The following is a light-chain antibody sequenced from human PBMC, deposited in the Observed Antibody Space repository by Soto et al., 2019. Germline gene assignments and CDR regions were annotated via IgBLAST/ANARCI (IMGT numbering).Light chain of an antibody. CDR2: DAS. V-gene: IGKV1-33*01. Sequence: GARVIITCRASHDISDYLNWYQQEPGKAPKFLIYDASNLETGVPSRFSGSGFGTEFNFTISSLQPEDVATYYCQHYDSLSLTFGGGTKVDIK. CDR3: QHYDSLSLT. CDR1: HDISDY. J-gene: IGKJ4*01.